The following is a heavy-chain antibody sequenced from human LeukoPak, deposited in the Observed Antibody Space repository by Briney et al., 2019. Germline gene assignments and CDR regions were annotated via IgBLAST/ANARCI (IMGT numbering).Heavy chain of an antibody. CDR3: AKVDY. J-gene: IGHJ4*02. CDR2: ISYDGSDK. CDR1: GFTFNNYG. Sequence: GGSLRLSCAASGFTFNNYGMHWVRQAPGKGLEWVAVISYDGSDKYYADSVKGRFTISRDNSKNTLYLQLNNLRTEDTAVYFCAKVDYWVQGTLVTVSS. V-gene: IGHV3-30*18.